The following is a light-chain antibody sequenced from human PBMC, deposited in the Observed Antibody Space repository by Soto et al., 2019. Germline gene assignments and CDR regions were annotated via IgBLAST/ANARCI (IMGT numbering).Light chain of an antibody. CDR3: LQHDRYPRT. Sequence: DIQMTQSPSAMSASVGDRVTITCRASQNIGSALAWFQQKPGKVPKRLIHTTSTLESGVPSRFSGSGSVTEFTLTISILQPEDSATYYCLQHDRYPRTFGPGTKVDIK. CDR1: QNIGSA. V-gene: IGKV1-17*03. J-gene: IGKJ3*01. CDR2: TTS.